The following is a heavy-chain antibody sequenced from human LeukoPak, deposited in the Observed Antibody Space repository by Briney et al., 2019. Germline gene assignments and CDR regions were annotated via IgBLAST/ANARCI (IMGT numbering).Heavy chain of an antibody. D-gene: IGHD6-6*01. Sequence: ASVTVSCKASGYTFTSYFMHWVRRAPGQGLEWMGIINPSGGSTSYAQKFQGRVTMTRDTSTSTVYMELSSLRSEDTAVYYCARTAGRTFDYWGQGTLVTVSS. J-gene: IGHJ4*02. CDR1: GYTFTSYF. CDR2: INPSGGST. V-gene: IGHV1-46*01. CDR3: ARTAGRTFDY.